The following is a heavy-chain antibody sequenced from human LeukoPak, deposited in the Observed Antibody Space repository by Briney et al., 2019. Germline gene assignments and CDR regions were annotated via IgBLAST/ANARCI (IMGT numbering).Heavy chain of an antibody. D-gene: IGHD6-13*01. CDR1: GGSISSSSYY. CDR3: ARRRVPTDDSSWGLFDY. V-gene: IGHV4-39*01. J-gene: IGHJ4*02. CDR2: IYYSGST. Sequence: SETLSLTCTVSGGSISSSSYYWGWIRQPPGKGLEWIGSIYYSGSTYYNPSLKSRVTISVDTSKNQFSLKLSSVAAADTAVYYCARRRVPTDDSSWGLFDYWGQGTLVTVSS.